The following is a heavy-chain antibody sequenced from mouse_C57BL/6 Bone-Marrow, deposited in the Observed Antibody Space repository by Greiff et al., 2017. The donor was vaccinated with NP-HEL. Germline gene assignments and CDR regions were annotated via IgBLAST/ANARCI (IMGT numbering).Heavy chain of an antibody. CDR3: ARSPLITTVAPGYWYFDV. Sequence: VKLQQSGAELMKPGASVKLSCKATGYTFTGYWIEWVKQRPGHGLEWIGEILPGSGSTNYNEKFKGKATFTADTSSNTAYMQLSSLTTEDSAIYYCARSPLITTVAPGYWYFDVWGTGTTVTVSS. V-gene: IGHV1-9*01. D-gene: IGHD1-1*01. J-gene: IGHJ1*03. CDR2: ILPGSGST. CDR1: GYTFTGYW.